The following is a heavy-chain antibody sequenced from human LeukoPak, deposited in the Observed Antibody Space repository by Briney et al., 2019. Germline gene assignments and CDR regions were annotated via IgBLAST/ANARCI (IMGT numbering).Heavy chain of an antibody. CDR3: AKDDDWGRYKH. CDR2: ISSSGSTI. D-gene: IGHD3-16*01. CDR1: GFTFSSYE. V-gene: IGHV3-48*03. Sequence: GGSLRHSCAASGFTFSSYERNWIRQAPGKGLEWVSYISSSGSTIYYADSVKGRFTISRDNSKNTQSLQMNSLRAEDTAVYYCAKDDDWGRYKHWGQGTLVTVSS. J-gene: IGHJ1*01.